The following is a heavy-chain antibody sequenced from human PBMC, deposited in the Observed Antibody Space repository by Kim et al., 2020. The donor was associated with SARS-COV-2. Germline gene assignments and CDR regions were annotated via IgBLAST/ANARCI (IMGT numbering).Heavy chain of an antibody. CDR3: ARQSVDYIGYDYYYGM. Sequence: SETLSLTCTVSGGSISSSSYYWGWIRQPPGKGLEWIGSIYYSGSTYYNPSLKSRVTISVDTSKNQFSLKLSSVTAADTAVYYCARQSVDYIGYDYYYGM. V-gene: IGHV4-39*01. CDR1: GGSISSSSYY. CDR2: IYYSGST. J-gene: IGHJ6*01. D-gene: IGHD3-16*01.